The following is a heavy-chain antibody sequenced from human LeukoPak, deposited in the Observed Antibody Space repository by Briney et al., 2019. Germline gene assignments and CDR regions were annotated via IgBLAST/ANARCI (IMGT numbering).Heavy chain of an antibody. V-gene: IGHV4-59*01. CDR1: GGSISSYY. CDR3: ARLLKYYGSGSYLDY. D-gene: IGHD3-10*01. J-gene: IGHJ4*02. Sequence: PSETLSLTCTVSGGSISSYYWSWIRQPPGKGLEWIGYIYYSGSTNYNPSLKSRVTISVDTSKNQFSLKLSSVTAADTAVYYCARLLKYYGSGSYLDYWGQGTLVTVSS. CDR2: IYYSGST.